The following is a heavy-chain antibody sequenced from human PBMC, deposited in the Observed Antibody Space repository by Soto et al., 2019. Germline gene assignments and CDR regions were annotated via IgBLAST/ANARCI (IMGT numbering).Heavy chain of an antibody. CDR1: GGTFSSYA. Sequence: SVKVSCKASGGTFSSYAISWVRQAPGQGLEWMGGIIPIFGTANYAQKFQGRVTITADESTSTAYMELSSLRSEDTAVYYCARYRPGYDILYGMDVCGQGTTVPGSS. CDR2: IIPIFGTA. V-gene: IGHV1-69*13. CDR3: ARYRPGYDILYGMDV. J-gene: IGHJ6*02. D-gene: IGHD3-9*01.